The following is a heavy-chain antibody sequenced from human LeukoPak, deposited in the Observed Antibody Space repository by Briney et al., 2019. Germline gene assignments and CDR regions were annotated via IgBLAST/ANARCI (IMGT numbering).Heavy chain of an antibody. D-gene: IGHD2-2*02. CDR2: IYYSGST. J-gene: IGHJ6*03. CDR1: GGSISSGGYY. CDR3: ARILVVPAAIRDYYYYMDV. Sequence: SETLSLTCTVSGGSISSGGYYWSWIRQHPGKGLEWIGYIYYSGSTYYNPSLESRVTISVDTSKNQFSLKLSSVTAADTAVYYCARILVVPAAIRDYYYYMDVWGKGTTVTVSS. V-gene: IGHV4-31*03.